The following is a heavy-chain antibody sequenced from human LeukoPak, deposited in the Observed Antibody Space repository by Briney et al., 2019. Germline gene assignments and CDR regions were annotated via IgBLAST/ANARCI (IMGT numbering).Heavy chain of an antibody. CDR2: ISSSGSTR. CDR1: GFTFSSYE. D-gene: IGHD3-10*01. Sequence: GGSLRLSCAASGFTFSSYEMNWVRQAPGKGLEWVSYISSSGSTRYYADSVKGRFTISRDNAKNSLYLQMNSLRAEDTAVYYCAKGGNWFEKSDYWGQGTLVTVSS. CDR3: AKGGNWFEKSDY. J-gene: IGHJ4*02. V-gene: IGHV3-48*03.